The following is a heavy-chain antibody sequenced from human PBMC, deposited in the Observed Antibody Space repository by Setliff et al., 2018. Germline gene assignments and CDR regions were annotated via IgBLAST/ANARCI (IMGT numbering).Heavy chain of an antibody. J-gene: IGHJ6*04. D-gene: IGHD3-3*01. Sequence: SETLSLTCTVSGGSVNSGYDNWDWLRQPAGKGLEWIGHINRRGSTNFSPSLKSRVTISLDTSKNQFSLQLSSVTAADTAVYYCARMSGFLYIDVWGKGTTVTVSS. CDR3: ARMSGFLYIDV. CDR1: GGSVNSGYDN. CDR2: INRRGST. V-gene: IGHV4-61*09.